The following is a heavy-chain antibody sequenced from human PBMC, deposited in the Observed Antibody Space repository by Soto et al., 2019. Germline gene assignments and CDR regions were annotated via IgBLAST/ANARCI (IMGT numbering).Heavy chain of an antibody. J-gene: IGHJ5*02. V-gene: IGHV1-2*02. CDR1: GYTFTGYY. Sequence: ASVKVSCKASGYTFTGYYMHWVRQAPGQGLEWMGWINPNSGGTNYAQKFQGRVTMTRDTSISTAYMELSRLRSDDTAVYYCARDNGSGWYRGWFDPWGQGTLVTVS. CDR2: INPNSGGT. D-gene: IGHD6-19*01. CDR3: ARDNGSGWYRGWFDP.